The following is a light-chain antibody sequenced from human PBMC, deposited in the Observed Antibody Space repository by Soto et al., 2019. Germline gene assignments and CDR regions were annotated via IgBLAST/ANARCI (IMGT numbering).Light chain of an antibody. CDR3: SSYTLGGVV. V-gene: IGLV2-14*01. J-gene: IGLJ2*01. CDR1: SSDVGGYNY. CDR2: EVT. Sequence: QSVLTQPASVSGSPGQSIAISCTGTSSDVGGYNYVSWYQQHPGKAPKLMIYEVTNRPSGVSNRFSGSKSGNTASLTISGLQAEDEADYYCSSYTLGGVVFGGGTKLTVL.